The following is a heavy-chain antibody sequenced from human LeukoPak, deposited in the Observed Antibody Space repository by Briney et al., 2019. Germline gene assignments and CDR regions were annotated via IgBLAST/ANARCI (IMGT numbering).Heavy chain of an antibody. CDR1: GFTFSSYS. V-gene: IGHV3-21*01. CDR2: ISSSSSYI. CDR3: ARDGEGDIVVVPAAISGDDAFDI. D-gene: IGHD2-2*01. J-gene: IGHJ3*02. Sequence: PGGSLRLSCAASGFTFSSYSMNWVRQAPGKGLEWVSSISSSSSYIYYADSVKGRFTISRDNAKNSLCLQMNSLRAEDTAVYYCARDGEGDIVVVPAAISGDDAFDIRGQGTMVTVSS.